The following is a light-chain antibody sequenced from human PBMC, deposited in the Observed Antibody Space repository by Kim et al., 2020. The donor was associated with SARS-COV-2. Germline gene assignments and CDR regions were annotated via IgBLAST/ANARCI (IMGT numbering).Light chain of an antibody. Sequence: GQSITISCTGTSSDVGGYNYVSWYQHHPGKAPKLMIYDVSNRPSGVSNRFSGSKSGNTASLTISGLQAEDEADYYCSSYTSSRGVVFGGGTQLTVL. CDR2: DVS. CDR1: SSDVGGYNY. V-gene: IGLV2-14*03. J-gene: IGLJ2*01. CDR3: SSYTSSRGVV.